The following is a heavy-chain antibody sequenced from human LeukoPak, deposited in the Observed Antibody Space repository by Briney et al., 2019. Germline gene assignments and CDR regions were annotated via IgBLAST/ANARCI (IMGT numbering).Heavy chain of an antibody. D-gene: IGHD6-19*01. J-gene: IGHJ4*02. CDR2: ISSSSSTI. CDR1: GFTFSSYS. CDR3: ARDEYSSGLLYYFDY. Sequence: GGSLRLSGAASGFTFSSYSMTWARQAPGKGLGWVSYISSSSSTIYYADSVKGRFTISRDNAKNSLYLQMNSLRAEDTAVYYCARDEYSSGLLYYFDYWGQGTLVTVSS. V-gene: IGHV3-48*04.